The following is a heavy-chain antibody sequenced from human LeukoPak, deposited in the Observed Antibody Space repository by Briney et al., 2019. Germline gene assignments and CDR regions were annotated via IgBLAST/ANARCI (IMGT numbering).Heavy chain of an antibody. CDR2: ISTYNGNT. V-gene: IGHV1-18*01. J-gene: IGHJ5*02. Sequence: GASVKVSCTASGYTFTSYGISWVRQAPGQGLEWMGWISTYNGNTDYAQKFQGRVTMTTDTSTSRAYMELRNLRSDDTAVYFCARSTAVAASGIWFDPWGQGTLVTVSS. CDR3: ARSTAVAASGIWFDP. CDR1: GYTFTSYG. D-gene: IGHD6-13*01.